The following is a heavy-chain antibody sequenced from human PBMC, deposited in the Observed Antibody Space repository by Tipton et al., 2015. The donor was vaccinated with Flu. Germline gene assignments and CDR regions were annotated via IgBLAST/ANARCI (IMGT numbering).Heavy chain of an antibody. Sequence: TLSLTCAVYGGSFSGYYWSWIRQPPGKGLEWIGEVNHSGSTNYNPSLKSRVTISVDTSKNQFSLKLSSVTAADTAVYYCARSFNWIPYYYYGMDVWGQGTTVTVSS. D-gene: IGHD1-20*01. CDR3: ARSFNWIPYYYYGMDV. CDR2: VNHSGST. V-gene: IGHV4-34*01. J-gene: IGHJ6*02. CDR1: GGSFSGYY.